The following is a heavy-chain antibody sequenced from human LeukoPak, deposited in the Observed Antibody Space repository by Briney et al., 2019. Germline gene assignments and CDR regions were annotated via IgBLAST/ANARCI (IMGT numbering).Heavy chain of an antibody. CDR1: GGSFSSYY. V-gene: IGHV4-59*01. J-gene: IGHJ4*02. CDR2: IYYSGST. D-gene: IGHD3-22*01. CDR3: ARVKADSSGYSFDY. Sequence: SETLSLTCAVYGGSFSSYYWSWIRQPPGKGLEWIGYIYYSGSTNYNPSLKSRVTISVDTSKNQFSLKLSSVTAADTAVYYCARVKADSSGYSFDYWGQGTLVTVSS.